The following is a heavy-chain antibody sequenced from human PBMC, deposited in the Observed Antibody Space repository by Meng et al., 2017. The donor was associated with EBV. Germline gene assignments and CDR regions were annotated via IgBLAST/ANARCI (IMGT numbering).Heavy chain of an antibody. Sequence: VQLGGAGGGLVPPGGFLKLSCEASGCTFSGSAMHWVRQASGKGLEWVGRIRSKANSYATAYAASVKGRFTISRDDSKNTAYLQMNSLKTEDTAVYYCTRLDGSYIYYWGQGTLVTVSS. CDR2: IRSKANSYAT. V-gene: IGHV3-73*02. D-gene: IGHD1-26*01. CDR3: TRLDGSYIYY. J-gene: IGHJ4*02. CDR1: GCTFSGSA.